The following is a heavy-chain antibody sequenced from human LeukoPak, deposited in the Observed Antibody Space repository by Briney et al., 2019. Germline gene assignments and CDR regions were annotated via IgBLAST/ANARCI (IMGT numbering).Heavy chain of an antibody. V-gene: IGHV4-39*07. CDR2: MSYRGTT. D-gene: IGHD6-13*01. J-gene: IGHJ4*02. CDR3: AREGAAAGTDY. CDR1: GGSISSTTYY. Sequence: PSETLSLTCTVSGGSISSTTYYWGWIRQPPGKGLEWIGSMSYRGTTYYNPSLKSRVTISVDTSKNQFSLKLSSVTAADTAVYYCAREGAAAGTDYWGQGTLVTVSS.